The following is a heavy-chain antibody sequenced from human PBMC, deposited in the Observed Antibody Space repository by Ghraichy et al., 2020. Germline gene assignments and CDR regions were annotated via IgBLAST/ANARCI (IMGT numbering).Heavy chain of an antibody. CDR2: MSFDGNK. Sequence: GGSLRLSCAASGFPLTSYAVHWVRQAPGKGLEWVAVMSFDGNKYYADFVRGRFTLSRDISKNTLSLEMNTLRPEDTAIYYCSRGPNRGWDPWGQGTLVTVSS. J-gene: IGHJ5*02. CDR3: SRGPNRGWDP. V-gene: IGHV3-30*04. CDR1: GFPLTSYA. D-gene: IGHD6-19*01.